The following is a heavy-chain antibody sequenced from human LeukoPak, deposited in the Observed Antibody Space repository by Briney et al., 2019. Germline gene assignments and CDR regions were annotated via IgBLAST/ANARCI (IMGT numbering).Heavy chain of an antibody. J-gene: IGHJ6*02. CDR1: GFTFSSYA. CDR2: ISGSGGST. CDR3: AKDSPAYPNYYYYYGMDV. V-gene: IGHV3-23*01. Sequence: GGSLRLSCAASGFTFSSYAMSWVRQAPGKGLEWVSAISGSGGSTYYADSVKGRFTISRDNSKNTLYLQMNSLRAEDTAVYYCAKDSPAYPNYYYYYGMDVWGQGTTVTVSS.